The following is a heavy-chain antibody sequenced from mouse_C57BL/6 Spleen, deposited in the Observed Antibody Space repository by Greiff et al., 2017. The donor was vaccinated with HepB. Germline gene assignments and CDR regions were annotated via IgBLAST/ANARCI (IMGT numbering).Heavy chain of an antibody. J-gene: IGHJ2*01. CDR3: ARKPYGSSYGYFDY. CDR2: IWTGGGT. CDR1: GFSLTSYA. V-gene: IGHV2-9-1*01. Sequence: QVQLQQSGPGLVAPSQSLSITCTVSGFSLTSYAISWVRQPPGKGLEWLGVIWTGGGTNYNSALKSRLSISKDNSKSQVFLKMNSLQTDDTARYYCARKPYGSSYGYFDYWGQGTTLTVSS. D-gene: IGHD1-1*01.